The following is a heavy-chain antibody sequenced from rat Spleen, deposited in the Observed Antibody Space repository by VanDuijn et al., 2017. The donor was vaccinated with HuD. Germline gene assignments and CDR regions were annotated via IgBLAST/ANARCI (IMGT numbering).Heavy chain of an antibody. Sequence: EVHLVESGGGLVQPGRSLKVSCAASGFTFSNYGMHWIRQAPTQGLEWVASISPTGGTTNYRDSVKGRFTVSRDNAKSTLYLQMDSLRSEDTATYYCTRGFLGRVMDAWGQGASVTVSS. CDR3: TRGFLGRVMDA. CDR2: ISPTGGTT. D-gene: IGHD5-1*01. CDR1: GFTFSNYG. J-gene: IGHJ4*01. V-gene: IGHV5-19*01.